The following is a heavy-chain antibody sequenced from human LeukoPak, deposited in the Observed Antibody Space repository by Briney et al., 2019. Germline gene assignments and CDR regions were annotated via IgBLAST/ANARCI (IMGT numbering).Heavy chain of an antibody. CDR3: AGERDSSGYPDVYFQH. J-gene: IGHJ1*01. D-gene: IGHD3-22*01. V-gene: IGHV4-59*01. CDR1: GGSIISYY. Sequence: SEALSLTCTVSGGSIISYYWSWIRQPPGKGLEWIGYIYYSGSTNYNPSLKSRVTISVDTSKNQFSLKLSSVTAADTAVYYCAGERDSSGYPDVYFQHWGQGTLVTVSS. CDR2: IYYSGST.